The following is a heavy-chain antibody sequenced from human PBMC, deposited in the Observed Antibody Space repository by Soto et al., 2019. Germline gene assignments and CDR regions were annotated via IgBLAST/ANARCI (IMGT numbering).Heavy chain of an antibody. CDR2: ISYDGSNK. CDR1: GFTFSSYG. CDR3: AKTFIAAAEENFDY. V-gene: IGHV3-30*18. J-gene: IGHJ4*02. D-gene: IGHD6-13*01. Sequence: VGSLRLSCAASGFTFSSYGMHWVRQAPGKGLEWVAVISYDGSNKYYADSVKGRFTISRDNSKNTLYLQMNSLRAEDTAVYYCAKTFIAAAEENFDYWGQGTLVNVSS.